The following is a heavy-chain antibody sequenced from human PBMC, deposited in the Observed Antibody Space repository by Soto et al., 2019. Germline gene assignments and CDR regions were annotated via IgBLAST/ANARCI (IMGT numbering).Heavy chain of an antibody. CDR3: AGGVRYFDWSYAFDI. V-gene: IGHV4-39*01. D-gene: IGHD3-9*01. CDR2: IYYSGST. J-gene: IGHJ3*02. Sequence: ETLSLTCTVPGGSISSSSYYWGWIRQPPGKGLEWIGSIYYSGSTYYNPSLKSRVTISVDTSKNQFSLKLSSVTAADTAVYYCAGGVRYFDWSYAFDIWGQGTMVTVSS. CDR1: GGSISSSSYY.